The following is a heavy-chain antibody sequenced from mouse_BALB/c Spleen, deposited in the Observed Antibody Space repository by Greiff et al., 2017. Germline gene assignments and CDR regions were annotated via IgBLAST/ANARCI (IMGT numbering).Heavy chain of an antibody. CDR2: ISSGSSTI. D-gene: IGHD2-1*01. Sequence: EVKLVESGEGLVQPGGSRKLSCAASGFTFSSFGMHWVRQAPEKGLEWVAYISSGSSTIYYADTVKGRFTISRDNPKNTLFLQMTSLRSEDTAMYYCARGGLYGNLDYWGQGTTLTVSS. V-gene: IGHV5-17*02. J-gene: IGHJ2*01. CDR3: ARGGLYGNLDY. CDR1: GFTFSSFG.